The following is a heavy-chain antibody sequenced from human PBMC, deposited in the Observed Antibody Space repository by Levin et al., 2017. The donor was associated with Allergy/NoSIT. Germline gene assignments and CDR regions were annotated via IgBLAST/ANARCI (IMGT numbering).Heavy chain of an antibody. Sequence: GASVKVSCKASGYTFTNYYIHWVRQAPGQGLEWMGRINPNSGGTNYAPKFQGRVTMTRDPSFRTAYMEVRRLRGDDTDVYYCARLGGPVEYSEYSYICVWGQGTTVSVSS. D-gene: IGHD6-6*01. J-gene: IGHJ6*01. CDR1: GYTFTNYY. CDR2: INPNSGGT. V-gene: IGHV1-2*05. CDR3: ARLGGPVEYSEYSYICV.